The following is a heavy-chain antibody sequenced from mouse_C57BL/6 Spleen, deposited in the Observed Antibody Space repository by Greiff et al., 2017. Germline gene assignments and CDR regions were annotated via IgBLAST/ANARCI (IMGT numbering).Heavy chain of an antibody. CDR2: IDPEDGET. D-gene: IGHD2-5*01. Sequence: VKLLQSGAEFVKPGASVKLSCTASGFNFKDYYMHWVKQRTEQGLEWIGRIDPEDGETKYTQNLKGKATITADTSTNTAYLQLRRLTSEDTAVYYCARSYYSNFYYFGYWGQGTTLTVSS. J-gene: IGHJ2*01. V-gene: IGHV14-2*01. CDR1: GFNFKDYY. CDR3: ARSYYSNFYYFGY.